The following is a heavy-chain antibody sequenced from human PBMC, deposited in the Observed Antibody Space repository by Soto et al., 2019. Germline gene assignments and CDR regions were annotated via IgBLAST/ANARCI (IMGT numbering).Heavy chain of an antibody. V-gene: IGHV3-15*07. D-gene: IGHD3-22*01. Sequence: EVQLVESGGGLVKPGGSLRLSCAASGFTFSNAWMNWVRQAPGKGLEWVGRIKSKTDGGTTDYAAPVKGRFTISRDDSKNTLYLQMNSLKTEDTAVYYCTTDRITMIVVVSPTPRDDYWGQGTLVTVSS. CDR2: IKSKTDGGTT. CDR3: TTDRITMIVVVSPTPRDDY. J-gene: IGHJ4*02. CDR1: GFTFSNAW.